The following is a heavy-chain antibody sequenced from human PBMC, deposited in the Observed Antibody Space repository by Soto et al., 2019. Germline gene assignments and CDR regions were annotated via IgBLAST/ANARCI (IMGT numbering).Heavy chain of an antibody. V-gene: IGHV5-51*01. D-gene: IGHD3-22*01. Sequence: PGESLKISCKGSGYSFTSYWIGWVRQMPGKGLEWMGIIYPGDSDTRYSPSFQGQVTISADKSISTAYLQWSSLKASDTAMYYCARQKGLYYDSSGYYVTRNYYYYGMDVWGQGTTVTVSS. CDR3: ARQKGLYYDSSGYYVTRNYYYYGMDV. J-gene: IGHJ6*02. CDR2: IYPGDSDT. CDR1: GYSFTSYW.